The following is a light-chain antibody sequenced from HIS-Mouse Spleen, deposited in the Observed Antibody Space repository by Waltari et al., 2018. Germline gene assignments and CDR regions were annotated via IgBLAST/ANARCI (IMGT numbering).Light chain of an antibody. J-gene: IGLJ2*01. CDR2: RNN. V-gene: IGLV1-47*01. CDR1: SSNIGSNY. Sequence: QSVLTQPPSASGTPGQRVTISCSGSSSNIGSNYVYWYQQLPGTAPKLLIYRNNTRPSGVPYRFSGSKSCSSASLAISGLLSEYEADYYCAAWDDSLSGPVFGGGTKLTVL. CDR3: AAWDDSLSGPV.